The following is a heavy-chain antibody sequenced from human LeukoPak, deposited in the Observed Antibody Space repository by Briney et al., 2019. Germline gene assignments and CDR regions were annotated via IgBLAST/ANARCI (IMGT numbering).Heavy chain of an antibody. V-gene: IGHV4-39*01. D-gene: IGHD3-3*01. CDR3: ARLRAYDFWSAP. Sequence: KTSETLSLTCTVSGGSISSSSCYWGWIRQPPGKGLEWIGSINYSGSTYYNPSLKSRVTISVDTSKNQFSLKLSSVTAADTAVYYCARLRAYDFWSAPWGQGTLVTVSS. CDR1: GGSISSSSCY. J-gene: IGHJ5*02. CDR2: INYSGST.